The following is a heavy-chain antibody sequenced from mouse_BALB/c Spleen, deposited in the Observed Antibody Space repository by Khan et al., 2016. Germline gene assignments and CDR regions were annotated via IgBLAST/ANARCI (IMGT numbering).Heavy chain of an antibody. J-gene: IGHJ2*01. CDR3: ARRGPKYFYGSSFGY. Sequence: VQLKQSGAELVKPGASVKLSCTASAFNIKDTYMHWVKQRPEQGLEWIGRVDPANGNTNYDPKFQGKATIPADTSSNTAYLQLSSLTSEDTAVYYCARRGPKYFYGSSFGYWGQGTTLTVSS. CDR1: AFNIKDTY. V-gene: IGHV14-3*02. D-gene: IGHD1-1*01. CDR2: VDPANGNT.